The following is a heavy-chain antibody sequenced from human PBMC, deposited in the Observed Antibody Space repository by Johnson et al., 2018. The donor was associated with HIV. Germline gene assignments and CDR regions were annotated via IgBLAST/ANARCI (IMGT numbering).Heavy chain of an antibody. Sequence: QVQLVESGGGVVQPGGSLRLSCAASGFTFSSYGMHWVRQAPGKGLEWVAFIRYDGSNKYYADSVKGRFTISRDNSKNTLYLQMNSLRAEDTALYYCAREGGGSLDDAFDIWGQGTMVTVSS. CDR3: AREGGGSLDDAFDI. CDR2: IRYDGSNK. J-gene: IGHJ3*02. V-gene: IGHV3-30*02. D-gene: IGHD1-26*01. CDR1: GFTFSSYG.